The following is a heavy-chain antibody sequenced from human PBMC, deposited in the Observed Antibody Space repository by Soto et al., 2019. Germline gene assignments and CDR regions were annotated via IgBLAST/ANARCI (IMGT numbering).Heavy chain of an antibody. CDR3: TTLNRIGSDY. CDR1: VFSFSAAA. CDR2: IRSKTNNYAT. D-gene: IGHD6-19*01. J-gene: IGHJ4*02. V-gene: IGHV3-73*01. Sequence: PWGSLLLSCASSVFSFSAAAMHWVRQASGRGLEWIGRIRSKTNNYATIYSASVKGRFIITRDDSKKTAYLEMTSLKYEDTAVYYCTTLNRIGSDYWGQGSMVTVSS.